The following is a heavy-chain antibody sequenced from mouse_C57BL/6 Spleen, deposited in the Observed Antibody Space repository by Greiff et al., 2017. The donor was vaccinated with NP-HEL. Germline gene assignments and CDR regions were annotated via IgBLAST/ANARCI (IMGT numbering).Heavy chain of an antibody. V-gene: IGHV14-3*01. CDR1: GFNIKNTY. D-gene: IGHD1-1*01. J-gene: IGHJ1*03. CDR2: IDPANGNT. CDR3: APYYYGSSRYFDV. Sequence: EVKLQESVAELVRPGASVKLSCTASGFNIKNTYMHWVKQRPEQGLEWIGRIDPANGNTKYAPKFQGKATITADTSSNTAYLQLSSLTSEDTAIYYCAPYYYGSSRYFDVWGTGTTVTVSS.